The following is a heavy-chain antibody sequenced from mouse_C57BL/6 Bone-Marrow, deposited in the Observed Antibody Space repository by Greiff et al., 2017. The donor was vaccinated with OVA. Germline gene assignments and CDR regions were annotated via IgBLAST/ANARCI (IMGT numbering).Heavy chain of an antibody. CDR2: IWTGGGT. Sequence: VQLVESGPGLVAPSQSLSITCTVSGFSLTSYAISWVRQPPGKGLEWLGVIWTGGGTNSNSALKSRLNISKDNSKSQVFLKMNRLQTEDTARYYWARKGDYDAGYYFDYWGQGTTLTVSS. CDR3: ARKGDYDAGYYFDY. CDR1: GFSLTSYA. J-gene: IGHJ2*01. V-gene: IGHV2-9-1*01. D-gene: IGHD2-4*01.